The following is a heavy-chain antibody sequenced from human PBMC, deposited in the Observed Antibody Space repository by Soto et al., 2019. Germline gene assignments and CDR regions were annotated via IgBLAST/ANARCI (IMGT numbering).Heavy chain of an antibody. D-gene: IGHD3-22*01. CDR2: VKSKSVGGIT. Sequence: GGSLRLSCAASGFTFSNAWINWVRQTPGKGLEWVGRVKSKSVGGITDFAAPVKGRFAISRDDLKNMVYLEMNSLKTEDTAIYYCTTDSYITSIIVRFDYWGHGTLVTVSS. CDR1: GFTFSNAW. V-gene: IGHV3-15*07. CDR3: TTDSYITSIIVRFDY. J-gene: IGHJ4*01.